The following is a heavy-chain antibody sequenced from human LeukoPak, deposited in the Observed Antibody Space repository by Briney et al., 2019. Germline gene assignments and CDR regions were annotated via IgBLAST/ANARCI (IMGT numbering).Heavy chain of an antibody. V-gene: IGHV4-39*07. Sequence: SETLSLTCTVSGGSISSSSYYWGWIRQPPGKGLEWIGSIYYSGSTYYNPSLKSRVTISVDTSKNQFSLKLSSVTAADTAVYYCARDGHPYYDFWSGYYTGVHYFDYWGQGTLVTVSS. CDR2: IYYSGST. CDR3: ARDGHPYYDFWSGYYTGVHYFDY. J-gene: IGHJ4*02. D-gene: IGHD3-3*01. CDR1: GGSISSSSYY.